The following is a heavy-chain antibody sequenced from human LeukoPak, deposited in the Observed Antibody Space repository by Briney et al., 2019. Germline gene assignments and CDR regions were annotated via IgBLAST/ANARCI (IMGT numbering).Heavy chain of an antibody. Sequence: SQTLSLTCTVSGGFISSGAYYWSWDRQPPGKGLEWIAYISYSGSTYYNPSLKSQVTISIDTSKNQFSLKLSSVTAADTAVYYCARDRGGLGATDYWGQGTLVTVSS. CDR1: GGFISSGAYY. CDR3: ARDRGGLGATDY. V-gene: IGHV4-30-4*08. CDR2: ISYSGST. J-gene: IGHJ4*02. D-gene: IGHD1-26*01.